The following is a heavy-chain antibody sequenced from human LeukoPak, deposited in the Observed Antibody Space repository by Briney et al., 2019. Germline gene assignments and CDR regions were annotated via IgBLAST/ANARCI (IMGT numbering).Heavy chain of an antibody. Sequence: GGSLRLSCAASGISFSNYSMNWVRQAPGKGLEWVANIKQDGSEKYYVDSVKGRFTISRDNAKNSLYLQMNSLRAEDTAVYYCARENDKRWLGGEPYDAFDIWGQGTMVTVSS. D-gene: IGHD2-21*01. CDR2: IKQDGSEK. J-gene: IGHJ3*02. CDR3: ARENDKRWLGGEPYDAFDI. V-gene: IGHV3-7*01. CDR1: GISFSNYS.